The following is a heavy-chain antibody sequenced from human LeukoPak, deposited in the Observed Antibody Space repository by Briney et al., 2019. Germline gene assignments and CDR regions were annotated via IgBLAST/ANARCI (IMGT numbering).Heavy chain of an antibody. D-gene: IGHD6-13*01. CDR2: ISAYNGNT. CDR3: ARPGIAAAGSPYYYYGIDV. CDR1: GYTFTSYG. J-gene: IGHJ6*02. Sequence: GASVKVSCKASGYTFTSYGISWVRQAPGQGLEWMGWISAYNGNTNYAQKLQGRVTMTTDTSTSTAYMELRSLRSDDTAVYYCARPGIAAAGSPYYYYGIDVWGQGTTVTVSS. V-gene: IGHV1-18*01.